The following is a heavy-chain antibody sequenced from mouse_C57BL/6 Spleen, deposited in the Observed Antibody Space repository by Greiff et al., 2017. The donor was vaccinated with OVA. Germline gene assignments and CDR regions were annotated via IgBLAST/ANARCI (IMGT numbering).Heavy chain of an antibody. CDR3: ASEAGWYFDV. Sequence: VQLQQSGAELVKPGASVKLSCTASGFNINDYYMHWVKQRPEQSLEWIGRIDPEAGDTHSAPKFQGKAPITADTSSNTAYLQLSSLTSEDTAVDYCASEAGWYFDVWGTGTTVTVSS. CDR1: GFNINDYY. D-gene: IGHD6-1*01. J-gene: IGHJ1*03. CDR2: IDPEAGDT. V-gene: IGHV14-2*01.